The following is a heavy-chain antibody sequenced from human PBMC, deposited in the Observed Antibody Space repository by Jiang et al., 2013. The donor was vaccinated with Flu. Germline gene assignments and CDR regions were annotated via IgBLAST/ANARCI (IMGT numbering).Heavy chain of an antibody. Sequence: GSGLVKPYETLSLICTVAGGSISGSGHYWGWFRQPPGKGLEWIGSVYHSGTPYYNPPFKSRIAISVDPSKNQLSLNLNSVTAADTAVYYCARHHGSGSSNAHPSDTWGRGTLVTVSS. D-gene: IGHD3-10*01. J-gene: IGHJ5*02. CDR3: ARHHGSGSSNAHPSDT. CDR2: VYHSGTP. V-gene: IGHV4-39*01. CDR1: GGSISGSGHY.